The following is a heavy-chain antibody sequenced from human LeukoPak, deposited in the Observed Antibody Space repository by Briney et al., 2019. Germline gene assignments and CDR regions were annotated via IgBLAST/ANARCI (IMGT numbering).Heavy chain of an antibody. Sequence: SETLSLTCAVYGGSFSGYYWSWIRQPPGKGLEWIGEVNHSGSTNYNPSLKSRVTISGDTSKNQFSLKLSSVTAADTAVYYCARVRPRSIAVAARNAFDIWGQGTMVTVSS. CDR1: GGSFSGYY. J-gene: IGHJ3*02. CDR2: VNHSGST. D-gene: IGHD6-19*01. V-gene: IGHV4-34*01. CDR3: ARVRPRSIAVAARNAFDI.